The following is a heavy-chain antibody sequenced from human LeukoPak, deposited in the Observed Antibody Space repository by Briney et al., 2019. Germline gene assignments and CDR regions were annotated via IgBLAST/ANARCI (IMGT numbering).Heavy chain of an antibody. CDR2: ISSSSSYI. CDR1: GFTFSSYS. J-gene: IGHJ3*02. Sequence: GESLRLSCAASGFTFSSYSMNWVRQAPGKGLEWVSSISSSSSYIYYADSVKGRFTISRDNAKNSLYLQMNSLRAEDTAVYYCAREVIYGAFDIWGQGTMVTVSS. CDR3: AREVIYGAFDI. D-gene: IGHD2/OR15-2a*01. V-gene: IGHV3-21*04.